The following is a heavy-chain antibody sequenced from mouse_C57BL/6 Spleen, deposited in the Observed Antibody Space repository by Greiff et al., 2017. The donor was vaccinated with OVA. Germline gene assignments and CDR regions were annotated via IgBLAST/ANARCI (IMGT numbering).Heavy chain of an antibody. CDR2: IWWADDT. D-gene: IGHD2-12*01. J-gene: IGHJ4*01. V-gene: IGHV8-8*01. CDR3: ARGELLGAMDY. CDR1: GFSLSTFGMG. Sequence: QVTLKVSGPGILQPSQTLSLTCSFSGFSLSTFGMGVGWIRQPSGKGLELLAHIWWADDTYFTPALKSRLTISKDTSKNQVFLKIANVDTADTATDDCARGELLGAMDYWGQGTSVTVSS.